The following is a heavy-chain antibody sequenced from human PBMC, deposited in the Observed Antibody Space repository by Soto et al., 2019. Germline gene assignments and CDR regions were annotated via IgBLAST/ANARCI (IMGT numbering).Heavy chain of an antibody. D-gene: IGHD6-19*01. Sequence: GASVKVSCKASGYTFTSYGISWVRQAPGQGLEWVGWISAYNGNTNYAQKLQGRVTMTTDTSTSTAYMELGSLRSDDTAVYYCARDLWKWLAGGYYGMDVWGQGTTVTVSS. V-gene: IGHV1-18*01. CDR3: ARDLWKWLAGGYYGMDV. CDR2: ISAYNGNT. CDR1: GYTFTSYG. J-gene: IGHJ6*02.